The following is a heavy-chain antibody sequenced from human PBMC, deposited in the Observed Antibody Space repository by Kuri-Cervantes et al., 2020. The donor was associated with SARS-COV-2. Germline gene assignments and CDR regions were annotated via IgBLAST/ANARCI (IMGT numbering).Heavy chain of an antibody. CDR3: ARDQGWLDPWWFDP. J-gene: IGHJ5*02. CDR1: GYTFTSYG. CDR2: ISAYNGNT. Sequence: GGSLRLSCKASGYTFTSYGISWVRQAPGQGLEWMGWISAYNGNTNYAQKLQGRVTMTTDTSTSTAYMELRSLRSDDTAVYYCARDQGWLDPWWFDPWGQGTLVTVSS. D-gene: IGHD6-19*01. V-gene: IGHV1-18*01.